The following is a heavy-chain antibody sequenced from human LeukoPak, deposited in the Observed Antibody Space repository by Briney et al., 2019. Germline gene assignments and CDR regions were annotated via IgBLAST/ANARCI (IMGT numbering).Heavy chain of an antibody. CDR2: INHSGST. J-gene: IGHJ4*02. CDR3: ARGGQDIVATSLKYYFDY. Sequence: NPSETLSLTCTVSGGSISTYYWSWIRQPPGKGLEWIGEINHSGSTNYNPSLKSRVTISVDTSKNQFSLKLSSVTAADTAVYYCARGGQDIVATSLKYYFDYWGQGTLVTVSS. CDR1: GGSISTYY. V-gene: IGHV4-34*01. D-gene: IGHD5-12*01.